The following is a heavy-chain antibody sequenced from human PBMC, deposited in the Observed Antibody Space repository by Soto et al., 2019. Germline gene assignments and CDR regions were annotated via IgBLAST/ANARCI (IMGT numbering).Heavy chain of an antibody. J-gene: IGHJ4*02. CDR3: ARSSITPRLFMYPFDY. D-gene: IGHD6-6*01. CDR1: GFSLSTSGVG. V-gene: IGHV2-5*02. CDR2: IYWDDDK. Sequence: SGPTLVNPTQTLTLTCTFSGFSLSTSGVGVGWIRQPPGKALEWLALIYWDDDKRYSPSLKSRLTITKDTSKNQVVLTMTNMDPVDTATYYCARSSITPRLFMYPFDYWGQGTLVTVSS.